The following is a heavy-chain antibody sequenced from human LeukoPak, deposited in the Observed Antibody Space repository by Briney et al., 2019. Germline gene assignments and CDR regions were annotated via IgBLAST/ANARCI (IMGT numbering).Heavy chain of an antibody. D-gene: IGHD2-15*01. CDR3: ASSMMGLVVAAAPPQFDY. J-gene: IGHJ4*02. CDR2: IYSGGST. V-gene: IGHV3-53*01. Sequence: PGGSLRLSCAASGFTVSSNYMRWVRQAPGKGLEWVSVIYSGGSTYYADSVKGRFTISRDNSKNTLYLQMNSLRAEDTAVYYCASSMMGLVVAAAPPQFDYWGQGTLVTVSS. CDR1: GFTVSSNY.